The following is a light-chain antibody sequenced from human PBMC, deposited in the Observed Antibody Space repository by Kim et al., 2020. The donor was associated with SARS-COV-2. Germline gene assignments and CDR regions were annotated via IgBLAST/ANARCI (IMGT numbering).Light chain of an antibody. CDR1: QSISSY. J-gene: IGKJ4*01. CDR3: QQGYSTPPLT. Sequence: DIQMTQSPSSLSAYVGDRVTITCRASQSISSYLNWYQQKPGKAPKLLIFAASSLQSGVPSRFSGSGSGTDFTLIISSLQPEDFATYYCQQGYSTPPLTFGGGTKVDIK. V-gene: IGKV1-39*01. CDR2: AAS.